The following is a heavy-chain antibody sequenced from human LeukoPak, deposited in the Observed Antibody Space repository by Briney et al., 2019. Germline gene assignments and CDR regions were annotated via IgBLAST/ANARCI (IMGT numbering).Heavy chain of an antibody. J-gene: IGHJ6*02. CDR1: GFTFSSYW. V-gene: IGHV3-7*03. CDR2: INHNGNVN. D-gene: IGHD3-16*01. CDR3: ARGGGLDV. Sequence: GGSLRLSCAASGFTFSSYWMNWARQAPGKGLEWVASINHNGNVNYYVDSVKGRFIISRDNAKNSLYLQMSNLRAEDTAGYFCARGGGLDVWGQGATVTVSS.